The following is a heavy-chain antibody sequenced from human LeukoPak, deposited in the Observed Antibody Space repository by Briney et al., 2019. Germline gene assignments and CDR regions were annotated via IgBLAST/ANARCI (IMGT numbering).Heavy chain of an antibody. CDR3: ARDYQYGYSTNWYHLAQIDY. V-gene: IGHV3-7*01. Sequence: GGSLRLSCADSGFTFSSYWMSWVRQAPGKGLECVANIKEDGSEKYYVDSEKGRFTISRDNVKNSLYLQMNSLRAEDTAIYYCARDYQYGYSTNWYHLAQIDYWGQGTLVTVSS. CDR2: IKEDGSEK. J-gene: IGHJ4*02. CDR1: GFTFSSYW. D-gene: IGHD2/OR15-2a*01.